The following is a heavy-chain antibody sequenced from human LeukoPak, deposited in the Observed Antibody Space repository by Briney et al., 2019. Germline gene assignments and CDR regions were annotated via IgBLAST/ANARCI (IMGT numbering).Heavy chain of an antibody. CDR3: TRLAVAYFDS. J-gene: IGHJ4*02. D-gene: IGHD6-19*01. CDR2: IYSSGST. Sequence: GGSLRLSCAASGFNVSSNYKGWVRQAPGKGLEWVSVIYSSGSTYYPDSVKGRFTISRDESKNTLYLQMNSLRAEDTAVYYCTRLAVAYFDSWGQGTLVTVSS. CDR1: GFNVSSNY. V-gene: IGHV3-66*04.